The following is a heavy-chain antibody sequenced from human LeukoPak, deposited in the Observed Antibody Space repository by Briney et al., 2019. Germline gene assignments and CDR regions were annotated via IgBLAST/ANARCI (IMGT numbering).Heavy chain of an antibody. D-gene: IGHD2-8*02. CDR1: GFTFSSYG. J-gene: IGHJ4*02. V-gene: IGHV3-23*01. CDR3: ATYRQVLLPFES. CDR2: ISGDAGRT. Sequence: GGSLRLSCAASGFTFSSYGMNWVRQAPGKGLEWVSGISGDAGRTYYADSVKGRFTIYRDNSKNTLYLQMNSLGAEDTAVYYCATYRQVLLPFESWGQGTLVTVSS.